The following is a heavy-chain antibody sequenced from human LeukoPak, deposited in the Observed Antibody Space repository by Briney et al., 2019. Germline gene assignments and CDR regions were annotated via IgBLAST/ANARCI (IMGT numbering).Heavy chain of an antibody. CDR3: ARVSIGWYSFDY. Sequence: GGSLRLSCAASGFTFSTYWMHWVRQAPGKGLVWVSRINPDGTTTSYADSVKGRFTISRDNAKDTVYLQMNSLRAEDTAVYYCARVSIGWYSFDYWGQGSLVTVSS. D-gene: IGHD6-19*01. J-gene: IGHJ4*02. V-gene: IGHV3-74*01. CDR1: GFTFSTYW. CDR2: INPDGTTT.